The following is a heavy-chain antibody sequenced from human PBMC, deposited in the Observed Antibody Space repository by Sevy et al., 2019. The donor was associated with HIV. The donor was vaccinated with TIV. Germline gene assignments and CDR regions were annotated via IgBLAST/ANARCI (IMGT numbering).Heavy chain of an antibody. J-gene: IGHJ3*02. CDR3: AKDYGGNSGGAFDI. CDR2: ISYDGSNK. Sequence: GGSLRLSCAASGFTFSSYGMHWVRQAPGKGLEWVAVISYDGSNKYYADSVKGRFTISRDNSKNTLYLQMNSLRAEDTAVYYCAKDYGGNSGGAFDIWGQGTTVTVSS. CDR1: GFTFSSYG. D-gene: IGHD4-17*01. V-gene: IGHV3-30*18.